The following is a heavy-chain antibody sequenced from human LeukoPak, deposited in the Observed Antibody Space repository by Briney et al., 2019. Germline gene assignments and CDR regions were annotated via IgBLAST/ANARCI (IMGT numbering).Heavy chain of an antibody. CDR2: INTNTGNP. CDR1: GYTFTSYY. Sequence: ASVKVSCKASGYTFTSYYMHWVRQAPGQGLEWMGWINTNTGNPTYAQGFTGRFVFSLDTSASTAYLQISSLKAEDTAVCYCARDRVRGGYNWFDPWGQGTLVTVSS. CDR3: ARDRVRGGYNWFDP. V-gene: IGHV7-4-1*02. J-gene: IGHJ5*02. D-gene: IGHD3-10*01.